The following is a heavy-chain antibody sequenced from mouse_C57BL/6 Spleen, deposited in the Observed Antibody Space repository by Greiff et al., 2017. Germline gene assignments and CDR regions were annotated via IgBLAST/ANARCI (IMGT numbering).Heavy chain of an antibody. CDR2: IYPRSGNT. CDR3: ASSLPFDY. J-gene: IGHJ2*01. Sequence: VHLVESGAELARPGASVKLSCKASGYTFTSYGISWVKQRTGQGLEWIGEIYPRSGNTYYNEKFKGKATLTADKSSSTAYMELRSLTSEDSAVYFCASSLPFDYWGQGTTLTVSS. V-gene: IGHV1-81*01. CDR1: GYTFTSYG. D-gene: IGHD5-1*01.